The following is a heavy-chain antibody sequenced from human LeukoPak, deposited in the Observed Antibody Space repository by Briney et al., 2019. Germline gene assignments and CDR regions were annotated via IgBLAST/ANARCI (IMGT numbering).Heavy chain of an antibody. D-gene: IGHD5-18*01. V-gene: IGHV4-61*01. Sequence: SETLSLTCTVSGGSVSSGSYYWSWIRQPPGKGLEWIGYIYYSGSTNYNPSLKSRVTISVDTSENQFSLKLSSVTAADTAVYYCARVSTRYSYGSTSFDCWGQGTLVTVSS. CDR3: ARVSTRYSYGSTSFDC. J-gene: IGHJ4*02. CDR2: IYYSGST. CDR1: GGSVSSGSYY.